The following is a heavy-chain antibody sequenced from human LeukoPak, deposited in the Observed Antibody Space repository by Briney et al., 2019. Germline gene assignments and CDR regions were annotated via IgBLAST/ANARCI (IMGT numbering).Heavy chain of an antibody. V-gene: IGHV3-23*01. D-gene: IGHD5-18*01. CDR2: ISGSGGST. CDR3: AKDTASSWWYFDL. Sequence: PGGTLRLSCAASGFTFSSYGMSWVRQAPGKGLEWVSAISGSGGSTNYADSVKGRFTISRDNSKNTLYLQMNSLRAEDTAVYYCAKDTASSWWYFDLWGRGTLVTVSS. CDR1: GFTFSSYG. J-gene: IGHJ2*01.